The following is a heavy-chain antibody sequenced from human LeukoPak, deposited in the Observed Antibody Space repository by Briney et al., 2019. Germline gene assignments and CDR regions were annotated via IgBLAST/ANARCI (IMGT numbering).Heavy chain of an antibody. D-gene: IGHD1/OR15-1a*01. Sequence: PGGSLRLSCAASGFTLGYYWMHWVRQGPGKGLVWVSTINGDGSSTNYADSVKGRFTISRDNAKNTLHLEMNSLRVEDTAVYYCARDPRNKGFDPWGQGTLVTVSS. CDR1: GFTLGYYW. CDR2: INGDGSST. V-gene: IGHV3-74*01. J-gene: IGHJ5*02. CDR3: ARDPRNKGFDP.